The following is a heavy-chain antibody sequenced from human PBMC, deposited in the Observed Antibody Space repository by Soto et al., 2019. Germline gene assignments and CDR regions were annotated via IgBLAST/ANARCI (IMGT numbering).Heavy chain of an antibody. CDR1: GFTCSSYA. Sequence: EVQLLESGGGLVQPGGSLRLSCAASGFTCSSYAMSWVRQAPGKGLEWVSTISGSGGSTYYADSVKGRFTFSRDNSKNTLYLQMNSLRAEDTAVYYCAKGSSGWYERFDYWGQGTLVTVSS. CDR2: ISGSGGST. CDR3: AKGSSGWYERFDY. V-gene: IGHV3-23*01. D-gene: IGHD6-19*01. J-gene: IGHJ4*02.